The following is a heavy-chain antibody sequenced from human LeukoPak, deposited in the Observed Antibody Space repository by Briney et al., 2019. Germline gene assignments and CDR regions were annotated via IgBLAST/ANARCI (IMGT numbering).Heavy chain of an antibody. CDR2: ISYDGSNK. Sequence: GGSLRLSCAASGFTFSSYAMHWVRQAPGKGLEWVAVISYDGSNKYSADSVKGRFTISRDNSKNTLYLQMNSLRAEDTAVYYCASPERIVIFSYQLLLYWGQGTLVTVSS. D-gene: IGHD2-2*01. J-gene: IGHJ4*02. V-gene: IGHV3-30-3*01. CDR3: ASPERIVIFSYQLLLY. CDR1: GFTFSSYA.